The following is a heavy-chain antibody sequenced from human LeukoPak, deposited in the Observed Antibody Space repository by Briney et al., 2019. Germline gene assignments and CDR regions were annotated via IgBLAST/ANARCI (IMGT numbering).Heavy chain of an antibody. D-gene: IGHD2-2*01. CDR1: GGSISSYY. CDR2: IYTSGST. J-gene: IGHJ5*02. Sequence: SETLSLTCTVSGGSISSYYWSWIRQPAGKGLEWIGRIYTSGSTNYNPSLKSRVTMSVDTSENQFSLKLSSVTAADTAVYYCAGLVPAAGWFDPWGQGTLVTVSS. V-gene: IGHV4-4*07. CDR3: AGLVPAAGWFDP.